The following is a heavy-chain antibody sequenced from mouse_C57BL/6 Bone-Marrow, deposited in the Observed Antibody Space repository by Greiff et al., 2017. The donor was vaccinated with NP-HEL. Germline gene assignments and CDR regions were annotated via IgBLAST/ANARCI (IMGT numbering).Heavy chain of an antibody. D-gene: IGHD2-4*01. CDR2: INPSNGGT. CDR1: GYTFTSYW. J-gene: IGHJ2*01. CDR3: ARQGYDYDTSYFDY. V-gene: IGHV1-53*01. Sequence: VQLQQSGTELVKPGASVKLSCKASGYTFTSYWMHWVKQRPGQGLEWIGNINPSNGGTNYNEKFKSKATLTVDKSSSTAYMQLSSLTSEDSAVYYCARQGYDYDTSYFDYWGQGTTLTVSS.